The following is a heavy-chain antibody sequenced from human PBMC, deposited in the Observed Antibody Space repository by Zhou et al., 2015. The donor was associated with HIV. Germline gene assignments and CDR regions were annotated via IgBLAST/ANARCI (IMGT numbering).Heavy chain of an antibody. CDR3: ARDRSGGDPFRQPYWYFDL. Sequence: QVQLVQSGAEVKKPGSSVKVSCKTSGDTFSAYSISWVRQAPGQGLEWMGVITPILGTRKYAQKFQGRVTVSADRSTSTAYMELRSLRSEDTAVYYCARDRSGGDPFRQPYWYFDLWGRGTLVTVSS. D-gene: IGHD4-17*01. J-gene: IGHJ2*01. V-gene: IGHV1-69*06. CDR1: GDTFSAYS. CDR2: ITPILGTR.